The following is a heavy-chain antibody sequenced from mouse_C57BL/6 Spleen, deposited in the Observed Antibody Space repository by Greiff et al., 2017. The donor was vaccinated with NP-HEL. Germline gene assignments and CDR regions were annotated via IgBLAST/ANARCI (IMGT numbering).Heavy chain of an antibody. Sequence: EVMLVESEGGLVQPGSSMKLSCTASGFTFSDYYMAWVRQVPEKGLEWVGNINYDGSSTYYLDFLKSRSIISRDNAKKIRNLQMRSLKAEVTATYYYASDGDYGFDYWGQGTTLTVSS. CDR1: GFTFSDYY. CDR2: INYDGSST. CDR3: ASDGDYGFDY. J-gene: IGHJ2*01. D-gene: IGHD2-4*01. V-gene: IGHV5-16*01.